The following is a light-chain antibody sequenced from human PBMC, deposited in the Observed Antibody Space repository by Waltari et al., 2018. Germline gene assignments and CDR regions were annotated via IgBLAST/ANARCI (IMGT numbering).Light chain of an antibody. CDR3: QQYYSYPPRT. CDR2: AAS. Sequence: AIRITQSPSSLSASTGDRVTITCRASQGISSYLAWYQQKPGKAPKLLIYAASTLQSGVPSRFSGSGSGTDFTLTISCLQSEDFATYYCQQYYSYPPRTFGQ. V-gene: IGKV1-8*01. CDR1: QGISSY. J-gene: IGKJ1*01.